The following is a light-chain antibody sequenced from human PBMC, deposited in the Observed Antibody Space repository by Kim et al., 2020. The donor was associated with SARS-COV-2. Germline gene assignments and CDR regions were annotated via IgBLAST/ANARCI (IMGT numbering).Light chain of an antibody. J-gene: IGLJ2*01. CDR2: YFSDSDK. Sequence: LPCTMPSDIHVGSHNVYWFQQKPGSPPRYLLYYFSDSDKGQGSGVPSRFSGSKDASANTGILLISGLQSEDEADYYCMIWPRNAVLFGGGTQLTVL. V-gene: IGLV5-37*01. CDR3: MIWPRNAVL. CDR1: SDIHVGSHN.